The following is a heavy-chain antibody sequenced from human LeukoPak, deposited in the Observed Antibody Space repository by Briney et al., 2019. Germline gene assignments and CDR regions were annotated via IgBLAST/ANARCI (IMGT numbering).Heavy chain of an antibody. CDR1: GYRFTSYW. D-gene: IGHD1-14*01. Sequence: GESLKISCQGSGYRFTSYWIGWVRPMPGKGLEWMGIIYPGDSDTRYSPSFQGQVTISADKSISTAYPQWSSLKASDTAMYYCAHTPKPRDAFDIWGQGTMVTVSS. CDR3: AHTPKPRDAFDI. J-gene: IGHJ3*02. V-gene: IGHV5-51*01. CDR2: IYPGDSDT.